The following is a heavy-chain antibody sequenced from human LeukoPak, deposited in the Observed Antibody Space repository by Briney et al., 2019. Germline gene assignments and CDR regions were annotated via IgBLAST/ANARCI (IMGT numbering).Heavy chain of an antibody. CDR2: IYYTGST. V-gene: IGHV4-59*01. CDR3: ARVVYSGYDFRGAMDV. D-gene: IGHD5-12*01. Sequence: TSETLSLTCTVSGGSISNYYWNWIRQPPGKGLEWIGYIYYTGSTNHNPSLKSRVTISVDTSKNQFSLKLSSVTAADTAVYYCARVVYSGYDFRGAMDVWGKGTTVTVSS. J-gene: IGHJ6*03. CDR1: GGSISNYY.